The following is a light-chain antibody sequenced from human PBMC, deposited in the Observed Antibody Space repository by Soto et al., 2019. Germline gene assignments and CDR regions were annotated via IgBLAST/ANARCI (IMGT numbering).Light chain of an antibody. Sequence: EIVLTQSPGTLSLSPGERATLSCRASQSVSSSYLAWYQQKPGQAPRPLIYGASSRATGIPDRFSGSGSGSDLTLAISGLEPDDFAVCSWQQYGSSPPYTFGQGTKLEIK. J-gene: IGKJ2*01. CDR3: QQYGSSPPYT. V-gene: IGKV3-20*01. CDR2: GAS. CDR1: QSVSSSY.